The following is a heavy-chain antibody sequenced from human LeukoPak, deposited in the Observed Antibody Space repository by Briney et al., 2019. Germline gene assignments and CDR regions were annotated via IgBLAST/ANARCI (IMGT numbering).Heavy chain of an antibody. CDR1: GGSISSGDYY. V-gene: IGHV4-30-4*01. D-gene: IGHD6-25*01. CDR2: IYYSGST. CDR3: ARGVLQRYYFDY. Sequence: SQTLSLTCTVSGGSISSGDYYWSWIRQPPGKSLEWIGYIYYSGSTYYNPSLKSRVTISVDTSKNQFSLKLSSVTAADTAVYYCARGVLQRYYFDYWGQGTLVTVSS. J-gene: IGHJ4*02.